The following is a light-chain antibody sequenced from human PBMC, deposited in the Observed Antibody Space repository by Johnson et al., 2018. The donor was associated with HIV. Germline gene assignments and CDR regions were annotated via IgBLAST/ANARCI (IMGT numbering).Light chain of an antibody. CDR1: SSNIGNNF. Sequence: HSVLTQPPSVSAAPGQKVTISCSGSSSNIGNNFVSWYQQLPGTAPKLLIYENNKRPSGIPDRFSGSKSGTSATLGITGLQTGDAADYYGGTWASSLTASYVFGTGTKCTVL. CDR3: GTWASSLTASYV. V-gene: IGLV1-51*02. J-gene: IGLJ1*01. CDR2: ENN.